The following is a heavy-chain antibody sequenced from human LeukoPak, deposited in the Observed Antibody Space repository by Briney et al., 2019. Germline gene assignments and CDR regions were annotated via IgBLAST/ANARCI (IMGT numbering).Heavy chain of an antibody. D-gene: IGHD4-17*01. V-gene: IGHV7-4-1*02. CDR3: ARGSGDYEGSYYFDY. Sequence: ASVKVSCKASGYTFTTYAMNWVRQAPGQGLEWMGWINTDTGNPTYAQGFTGRFVFSLDTSVSAAYLQISSLKAEDTAVYYCARGSGDYEGSYYFDYWGQGTLVTVSS. CDR2: INTDTGNP. CDR1: GYTFTTYA. J-gene: IGHJ4*02.